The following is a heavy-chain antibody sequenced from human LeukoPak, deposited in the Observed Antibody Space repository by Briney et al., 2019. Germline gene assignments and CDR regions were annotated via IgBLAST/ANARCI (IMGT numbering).Heavy chain of an antibody. D-gene: IGHD6-19*01. CDR1: GGSISSYY. Sequence: SETLSLTCTVSGGSISSYYWSWIRQPPGKGLEWIGYIYYSGSTNYNPSLKSRVTISVDTSKNQFSLKLSSVTAADTAVYYCARVSSGPGWFDPWGQGTLVTVSS. CDR3: ARVSSGPGWFDP. CDR2: IYYSGST. V-gene: IGHV4-59*01. J-gene: IGHJ5*02.